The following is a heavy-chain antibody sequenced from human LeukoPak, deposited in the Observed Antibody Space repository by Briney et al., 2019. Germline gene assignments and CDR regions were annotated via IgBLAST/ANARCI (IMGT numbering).Heavy chain of an antibody. CDR3: AKEHDLRHEQGNWFDT. CDR2: INDDTP. V-gene: IGHV3-23*01. J-gene: IGHJ5*02. D-gene: IGHD7-27*01. CDR1: GFYFNTYS. Sequence: PGGSLRLSCTTSGFYFNTYSMSWVRQAPGKGLEWVSAINDDTPYYTDSVKGRFTVSRDNSKDTLYLHLNSLRAEDTAIYYCAKEHDLRHEQGNWFDTWGQGVLVTVSS.